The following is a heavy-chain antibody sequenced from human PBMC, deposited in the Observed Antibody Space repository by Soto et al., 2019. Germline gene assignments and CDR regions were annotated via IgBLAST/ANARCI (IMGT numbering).Heavy chain of an antibody. V-gene: IGHV4-59*01. D-gene: IGHD4-4*01. J-gene: IGHJ6*03. CDR3: ARGNSNYHYYYYYYYMDV. CDR2: IYYSGST. Sequence: SETLSLTCTVSGGSISSYYWSWIRQPPGKGLEWIGYIYYSGSTNYNPSLKSRVTISVDTSKNQFSLKLSSVTAADTAVYYCARGNSNYHYYYYYYYMDVWGKGTTVTVSS. CDR1: GGSISSYY.